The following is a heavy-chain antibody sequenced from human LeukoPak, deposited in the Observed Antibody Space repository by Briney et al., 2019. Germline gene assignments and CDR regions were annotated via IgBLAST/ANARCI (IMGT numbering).Heavy chain of an antibody. D-gene: IGHD4-17*01. CDR2: IYPGDSET. V-gene: IGHV5-51*01. CDR1: GYSFSSYW. Sequence: GESLKISCKGSGYSFSSYWIGWVRQMPGKGLKWMGIIYPGDSETRYSPSFQGQVTISADKSISTAFLQWSSLKASDTAMYYCARPGRATVTRLDYWGQGTLVTVTS. CDR3: ARPGRATVTRLDY. J-gene: IGHJ4*02.